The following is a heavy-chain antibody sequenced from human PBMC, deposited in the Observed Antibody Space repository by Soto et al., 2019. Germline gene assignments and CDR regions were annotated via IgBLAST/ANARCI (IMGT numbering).Heavy chain of an antibody. Sequence: SETLSLTCAVYGGSFSGYYWSWIRQPPGKGLEWIGEINHSGSTNYNPSLKSRVTMSVDTSKNQFSLKLSSVTAADTAVYYCARGGRVMSTPSKQWSGWQVYYYYYGMDVWGQGTTVTVSS. CDR2: INHSGST. J-gene: IGHJ6*02. V-gene: IGHV4-34*01. CDR3: ARGGRVMSTPSKQWSGWQVYYYYYGMDV. D-gene: IGHD6-19*01. CDR1: GGSFSGYY.